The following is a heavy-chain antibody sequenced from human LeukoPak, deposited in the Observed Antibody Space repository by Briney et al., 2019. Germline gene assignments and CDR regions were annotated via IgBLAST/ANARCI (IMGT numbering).Heavy chain of an antibody. CDR3: ASLIDP. Sequence: GRSLRLSCAASGFTFSSYAMHWVRQAPGKGLEWVAVISYDGSNKYYADFVKGRFTISRDNSKNTLYLQMNSLRAEDTAVYYCASLIDPWGQGTLVTVSS. J-gene: IGHJ5*02. CDR2: ISYDGSNK. V-gene: IGHV3-30*01. CDR1: GFTFSSYA.